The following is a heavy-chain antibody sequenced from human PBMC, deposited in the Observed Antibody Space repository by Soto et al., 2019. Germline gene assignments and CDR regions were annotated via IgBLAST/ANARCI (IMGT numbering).Heavy chain of an antibody. Sequence: EVQLLESGGGLVQPGGSLRLSCAASGFGFSNYSMTWVRQAPGKGLEWVSSITTNGGTTYYADSVKGRFTISRDNSKNTLYLQRNSLRAEDSAVYHCAKRAWRDSSASSDYWGQGTLVTVSS. CDR1: GFGFSNYS. V-gene: IGHV3-23*01. CDR3: AKRAWRDSSASSDY. CDR2: ITTNGGTT. D-gene: IGHD3-10*01. J-gene: IGHJ4*02.